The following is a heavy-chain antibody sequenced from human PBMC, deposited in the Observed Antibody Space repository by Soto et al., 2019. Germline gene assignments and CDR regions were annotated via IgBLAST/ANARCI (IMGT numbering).Heavy chain of an antibody. Sequence: PXDTLSLTRPVDGGSFRAYYWSWIRQPPGKGLEWIGEINHSGSTNYNPSLKSRVTISVDTSKNQLSLKLRSVTAADTAVYYCARGPSSKGSSGDEVRWFDSWGQGTLVTVSS. CDR2: INHSGST. D-gene: IGHD6-13*01. J-gene: IGHJ5*01. V-gene: IGHV4-34*01. CDR1: GGSFRAYY. CDR3: ARGPSSKGSSGDEVRWFDS.